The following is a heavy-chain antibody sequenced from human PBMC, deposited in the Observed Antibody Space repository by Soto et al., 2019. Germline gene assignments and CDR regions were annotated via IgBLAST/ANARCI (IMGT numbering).Heavy chain of an antibody. J-gene: IGHJ1*01. CDR2: ISSSSSYI. D-gene: IGHD4-17*01. CDR1: GFTFNTYS. V-gene: IGHV3-21*01. CDR3: ARDLNTVTTAYFEH. Sequence: GGSLRLSCAASGFTFNTYSMNWVRQAPGKGLEWVSSISSSSSYIYYADSVKGRFTISRDNAKNSLYLQMNSLRAEDTAVYYCARDLNTVTTAYFEHWGQGTLVTVSS.